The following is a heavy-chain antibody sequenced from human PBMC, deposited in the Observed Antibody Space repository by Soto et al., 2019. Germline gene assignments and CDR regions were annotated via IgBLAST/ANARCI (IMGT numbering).Heavy chain of an antibody. Sequence: EVQLVESGGGLVQPGRSLRLSCAASGFTFDDYAMHWVRQAPGKGLEWVSGISWNSGSIGYADSVKGRFTISRDNAKNSLYLQMNSLRAEDTALYYCAAGYGSELYFDYWGPGTLVTVSS. CDR3: AAGYGSELYFDY. J-gene: IGHJ4*02. CDR2: ISWNSGSI. CDR1: GFTFDDYA. V-gene: IGHV3-9*01. D-gene: IGHD1-1*01.